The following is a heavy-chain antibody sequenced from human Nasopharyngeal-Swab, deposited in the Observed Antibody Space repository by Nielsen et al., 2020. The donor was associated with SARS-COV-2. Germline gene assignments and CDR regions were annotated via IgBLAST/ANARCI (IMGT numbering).Heavy chain of an antibody. D-gene: IGHD3-3*01. Sequence: RQAPGKGLEWIGEINHSGSTNCNPSLKSRVTISVDTSKNQFSLKLSSVTAADTAVYYCARAIFGGGRRVNEDYMDVGGKGKKGTVSS. CDR2: INHSGST. CDR3: ARAIFGGGRRVNEDYMDV. J-gene: IGHJ6*03. V-gene: IGHV4-34*01.